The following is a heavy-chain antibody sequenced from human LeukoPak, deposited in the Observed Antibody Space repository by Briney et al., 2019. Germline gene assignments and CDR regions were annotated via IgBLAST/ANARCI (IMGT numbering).Heavy chain of an antibody. CDR3: ARGLGIVGATSFGY. CDR2: ISSSSSTI. Sequence: GGSLRLSCVVSGITLSNYGMSWVRQAPGKGLEWVSYISSSSSTIYYADSVKGRFTISRDNAKNSLYLQMNSLRAEDTAVYYCARGLGIVGATSFGYWGQGTLVTVSS. J-gene: IGHJ4*02. CDR1: GITLSNYG. V-gene: IGHV3-48*04. D-gene: IGHD1-26*01.